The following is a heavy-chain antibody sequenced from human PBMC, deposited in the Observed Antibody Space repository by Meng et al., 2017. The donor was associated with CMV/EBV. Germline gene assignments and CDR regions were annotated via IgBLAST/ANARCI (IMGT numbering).Heavy chain of an antibody. D-gene: IGHD2-15*01. CDR2: IKQDGSEK. Sequence: GESLKISCAASGFTFSGYWMSWVRQAPGKGLEWVANIKQDGSEKYYVDSVKGRFTISRDNAKNSLYLQMNSLRAEDTAVYYCARDHATWFDPWGQGTLVTVSS. CDR1: GFTFSGYW. J-gene: IGHJ5*02. CDR3: ARDHATWFDP. V-gene: IGHV3-7*01.